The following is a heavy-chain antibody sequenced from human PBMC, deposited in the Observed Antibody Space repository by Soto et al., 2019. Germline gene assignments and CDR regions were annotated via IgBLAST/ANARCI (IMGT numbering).Heavy chain of an antibody. CDR2: IYTSASI. CDR1: GADINTYS. J-gene: IGHJ6*02. CDR3: ARDREAGYNFYYGMDV. Sequence: SETLSLTCSVSGADINTYSWTWIRQPAGKGLEWIGRIYTSASINYNPSLKGRVTLSVDTSTNQVSLRLASVTAADTAVYYCARDREAGYNFYYGMDVWGQGITVT. D-gene: IGHD6-19*01. V-gene: IGHV4-4*07.